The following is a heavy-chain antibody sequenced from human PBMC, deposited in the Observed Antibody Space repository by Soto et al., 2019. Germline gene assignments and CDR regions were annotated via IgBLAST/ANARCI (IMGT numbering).Heavy chain of an antibody. CDR2: IYYSGST. Sequence: QVQLQESGPGLVKPSQTLSLTCTVSGGSISSGGYYWSWIRQHPGKGLEWIGYIYYSGSTYYNPSLKSRVTMSVDASEHQLALRLSSGTAADTAVYYCARDRVGATDYYYGMDVWGQGTTVTVSS. V-gene: IGHV4-31*03. D-gene: IGHD1-26*01. CDR1: GGSISSGGYY. CDR3: ARDRVGATDYYYGMDV. J-gene: IGHJ6*02.